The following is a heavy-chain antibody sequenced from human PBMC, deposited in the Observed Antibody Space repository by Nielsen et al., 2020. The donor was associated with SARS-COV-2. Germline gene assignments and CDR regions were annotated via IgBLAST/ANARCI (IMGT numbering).Heavy chain of an antibody. CDR2: ISGSGGST. V-gene: IGHV3-23*01. J-gene: IGHJ2*01. CDR1: GFTFSSYA. CDR3: ARDPPGWYFDL. Sequence: GGSLRLSCAASGFTFSSYAMSWVRQAPGKGLEWVSAISGSGGSTYYADSVKGRFTISRDNAKNSLYLQMNSLRAEDTAVYYCARDPPGWYFDLWGRGTLVTVSS.